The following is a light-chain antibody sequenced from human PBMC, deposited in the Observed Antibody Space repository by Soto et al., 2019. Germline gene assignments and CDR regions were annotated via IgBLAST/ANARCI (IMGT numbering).Light chain of an antibody. CDR1: QSVSSN. CDR2: GAS. CDR3: QQYDNLPRT. Sequence: EIVMTQSPATLYVSPGERATLSCRASQSVSSNLAWYQQKPGQAPRLLIYGASTRATGIPARFSGSGSGTEFTLTISSLQSEDFATYYCQQYDNLPRTFGQGTKLEIK. V-gene: IGKV3-15*01. J-gene: IGKJ2*01.